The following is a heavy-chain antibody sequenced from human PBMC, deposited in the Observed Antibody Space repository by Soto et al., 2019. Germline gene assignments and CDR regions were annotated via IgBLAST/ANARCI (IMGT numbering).Heavy chain of an antibody. D-gene: IGHD3-9*01. CDR3: ARDRPYYDILTGQYYYYMDV. J-gene: IGHJ6*03. CDR1: GFTFSSYG. V-gene: IGHV3-33*01. Sequence: GGSLRLSCAASGFTFSSYGMHWVRQAPGKGLEWVAVIWYDGSNKYYADSVKGRFTISRDNSKNTLYLQMNSLRAEDTAVYYCARDRPYYDILTGQYYYYMDVWGKGTTVTVSS. CDR2: IWYDGSNK.